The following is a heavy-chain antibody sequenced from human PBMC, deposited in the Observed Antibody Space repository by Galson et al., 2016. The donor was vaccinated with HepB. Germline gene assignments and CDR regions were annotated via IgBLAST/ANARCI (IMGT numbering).Heavy chain of an antibody. V-gene: IGHV4-31*03. Sequence: TLSLTCSVSRGSINSEIYYWSWIRQHPGKGLEWIGYIYYSGSTYYNPSLKGRVAMSVDTSRNQFSLNLTSVTAADTAVYYCAREWYGDHRSRVDFWGQGTLVTVSS. CDR1: RGSINSEIYY. J-gene: IGHJ4*02. D-gene: IGHD4-17*01. CDR2: IYYSGST. CDR3: AREWYGDHRSRVDF.